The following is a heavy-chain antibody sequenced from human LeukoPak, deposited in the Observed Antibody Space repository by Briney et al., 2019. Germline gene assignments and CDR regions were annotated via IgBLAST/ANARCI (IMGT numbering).Heavy chain of an antibody. CDR1: GGSISSGNW. CDR3: ARPQRYSMYALDY. CDR2: IYHSGST. V-gene: IGHV4-4*02. Sequence: SETLSLTCTVSGGSISSGNWWSWVRQPPGKGLEWIGEIYHSGSTNYNPSLKSRVTISVDTSKNQFSLKLSSVTAADTAVYYCARPQRYSMYALDYWGQGTLVTVSS. J-gene: IGHJ4*02. D-gene: IGHD5/OR15-5a*01.